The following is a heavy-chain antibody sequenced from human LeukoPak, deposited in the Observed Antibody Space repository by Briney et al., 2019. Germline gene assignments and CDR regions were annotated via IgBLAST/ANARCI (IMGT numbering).Heavy chain of an antibody. CDR1: GFTFSSYS. CDR2: ISSSSSYI. V-gene: IGHV3-21*01. D-gene: IGHD6-13*01. CDR3: ARPDSSSWYPEAFDY. J-gene: IGHJ4*02. Sequence: GGSLRLSCAASGFTFSSYSMNWVRQAPGEGLEWVSSISSSSSYIYYADSVKGRFTISRDNAKNSLYLQMNSLRAEDTAVYYCARPDSSSWYPEAFDYWGQGTLVTVSS.